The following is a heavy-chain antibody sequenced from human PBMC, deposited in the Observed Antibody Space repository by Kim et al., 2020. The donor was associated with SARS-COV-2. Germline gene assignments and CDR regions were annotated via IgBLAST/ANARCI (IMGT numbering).Heavy chain of an antibody. CDR2: VSYDGSLK. D-gene: IGHD6-19*01. V-gene: IGHV3-30*18. J-gene: IGHJ4*01. CDR1: GFSFNNYD. CDR3: AKNRGFFHLAVRPQHFD. Sequence: GGSLRLSCAASGFSFNNYDMHWVRQAPGKGLEWVAHVSYDGSLKYYADSLKGRFTVSKDSSKNTLFLHMNSLGTEDTAVYYCAKNRGFFHLAVRPQHFD.